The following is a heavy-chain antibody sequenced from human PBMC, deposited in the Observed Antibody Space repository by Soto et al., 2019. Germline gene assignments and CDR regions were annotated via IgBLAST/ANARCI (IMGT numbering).Heavy chain of an antibody. V-gene: IGHV3-33*06. D-gene: IGHD6-6*01. CDR1: GFSFSNYG. CDR2: IFRDGNTK. J-gene: IGHJ4*02. CDR3: AKCPLYSSSSNYFDY. Sequence: GGSLRLSCAASGFSFSNYGMHWVRQAPGKGLEWVAAIFRDGNTKQYADSVKGRFSVSRDNSKNTLYLQMNSLRAEDTAVYYCAKCPLYSSSSNYFDYWGQGTLVTVPS.